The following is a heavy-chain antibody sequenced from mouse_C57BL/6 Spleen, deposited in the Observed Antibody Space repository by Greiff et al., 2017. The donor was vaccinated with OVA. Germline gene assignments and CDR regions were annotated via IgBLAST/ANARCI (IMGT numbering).Heavy chain of an antibody. J-gene: IGHJ3*01. CDR3: ARERDLLTFAY. Sequence: QVQLQQPGAELVKPGASVKLSCKASGYTFTSYGISWVKQRTGQGLEWIGEIYPRSGNTYYNEKFKGKATLTADKSSSTAYMELRSLTSEDSAVDFCARERDLLTFAYWGQGTLVTVSA. D-gene: IGHD1-1*01. CDR2: IYPRSGNT. CDR1: GYTFTSYG. V-gene: IGHV1-81*01.